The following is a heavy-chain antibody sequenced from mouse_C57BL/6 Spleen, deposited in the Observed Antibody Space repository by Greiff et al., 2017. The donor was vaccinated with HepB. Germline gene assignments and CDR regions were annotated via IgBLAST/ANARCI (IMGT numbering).Heavy chain of an antibody. CDR2: INPNNGGT. CDR1: GYTFTDYY. D-gene: IGHD2-2*01. J-gene: IGHJ3*01. CDR3: ARGGVTPAWFAY. Sequence: EVQLQQSGPELVKPGASVKISCKASGYTFTDYYMNWVKQSHGKSLEWIGDINPNNGGTSYNQKFKGKATLTVDKSSSTAYMELRSLTSEDSAVYYCARGGVTPAWFAYWGQGTLVTVSA. V-gene: IGHV1-26*01.